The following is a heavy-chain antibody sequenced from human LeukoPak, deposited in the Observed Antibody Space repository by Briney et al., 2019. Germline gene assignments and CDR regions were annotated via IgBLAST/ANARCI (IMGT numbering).Heavy chain of an antibody. Sequence: GASVKVSCKASGYNFTSYYMHWVRQAPGQGLEWMGIINPSGHNTTYAQKFQGGVTMTRDTSTSTVYMELSSLRSEDTAMYYRAREYYDFWSGYPQRDAFDIWGQGTMVTVSS. CDR3: AREYYDFWSGYPQRDAFDI. D-gene: IGHD3-3*01. CDR1: GYNFTSYY. CDR2: INPSGHNT. J-gene: IGHJ3*02. V-gene: IGHV1-46*01.